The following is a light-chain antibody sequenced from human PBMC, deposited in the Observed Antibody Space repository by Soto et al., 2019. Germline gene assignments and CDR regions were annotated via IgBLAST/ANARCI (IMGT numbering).Light chain of an antibody. CDR3: LQDYNYPLT. J-gene: IGKJ4*01. CDR2: AAS. Sequence: AIQMTQSPSSLSASVGDRVTITCRASQGIRNDLGWYQQKPGKAPRLLIYAASSLQSGVPSRFSGSGSGTDFTLTISSLQPEDFAAYYCLQDYNYPLTFGGGTKVDIK. CDR1: QGIRND. V-gene: IGKV1-6*01.